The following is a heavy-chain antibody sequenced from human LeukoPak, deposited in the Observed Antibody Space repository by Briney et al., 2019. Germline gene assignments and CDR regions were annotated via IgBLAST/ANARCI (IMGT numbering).Heavy chain of an antibody. J-gene: IGHJ4*02. CDR2: ISANNGET. CDR3: ARNTIAARHSSSWYGAPAGY. Sequence: ASVKVSCKASGYTFTNYGISWVRQAPGQGLEWMAWISANNGETRYAQNLQGRVTMTTDTSTSTAYMELRSLRSDDTAVYYCARNTIAARHSSSWYGAPAGYWGQGTLVTVSS. CDR1: GYTFTNYG. D-gene: IGHD6-13*01. V-gene: IGHV1-18*04.